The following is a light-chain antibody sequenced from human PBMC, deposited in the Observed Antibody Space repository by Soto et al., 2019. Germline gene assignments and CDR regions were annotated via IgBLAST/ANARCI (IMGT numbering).Light chain of an antibody. Sequence: QSVLTQPASVSGSPGQSITISCTGSTSDIGGYNYVSWYQQHPGKAPKLLIYDVSYRPSGISDRFSGSKSGNTDSLTISGLQPEDEADYYCSSYGASSTLFGGGTQLTVL. CDR3: SSYGASSTL. V-gene: IGLV2-14*03. CDR2: DVS. J-gene: IGLJ2*01. CDR1: TSDIGGYNY.